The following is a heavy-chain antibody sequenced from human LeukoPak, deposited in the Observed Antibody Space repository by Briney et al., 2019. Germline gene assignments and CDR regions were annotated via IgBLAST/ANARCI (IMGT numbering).Heavy chain of an antibody. J-gene: IGHJ4*02. CDR2: IYYSGST. CDR3: ARASYSYDISGWVPFDY. D-gene: IGHD3-22*01. Sequence: SETLSLTCTVSGGSISSSSYYWGWIRQPPGKGLEWIGSIYYSGSTYYNPSLKSRVTISVDTSKNQFSLKLSSVTAADTAVYYCARASYSYDISGWVPFDYWGQGTLVTVSS. CDR1: GGSISSSSYY. V-gene: IGHV4-39*01.